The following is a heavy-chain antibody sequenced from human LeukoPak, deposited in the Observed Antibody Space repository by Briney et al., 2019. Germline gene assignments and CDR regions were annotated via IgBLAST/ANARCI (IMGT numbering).Heavy chain of an antibody. CDR2: ISSSSSYI. CDR3: ARDSGTLDY. D-gene: IGHD3-10*01. J-gene: IGHJ4*02. V-gene: IGHV3-21*01. CDR1: GFTSSSYS. Sequence: GGSLRLSCAASGFTSSSYSMNWVRQAPGKGLEWVSSISSSSSYIYYADSVKGRFTISRDNAKNSLCLQMNSLRAEDTAVYYCARDSGTLDYWGQGTLVTVSS.